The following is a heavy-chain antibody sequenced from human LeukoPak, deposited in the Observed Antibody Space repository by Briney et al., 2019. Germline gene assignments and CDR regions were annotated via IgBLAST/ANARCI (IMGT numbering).Heavy chain of an antibody. CDR3: ARPTTVSTEFDY. Sequence: KAGESLKISCKASGYSFTTYWIGWVRQMPGKGLEWMGIIYPGDSDTRYSPSFQGQVTTSADKSMSTAYLQWSSLKASDTAMYYCARPTTVSTEFDYWGQGTLVTVSS. V-gene: IGHV5-51*01. J-gene: IGHJ4*02. CDR2: IYPGDSDT. D-gene: IGHD4-17*01. CDR1: GYSFTTYW.